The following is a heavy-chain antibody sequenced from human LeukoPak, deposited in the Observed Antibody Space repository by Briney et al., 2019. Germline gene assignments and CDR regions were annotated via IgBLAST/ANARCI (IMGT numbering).Heavy chain of an antibody. CDR3: AKVRIQLWFFSGSGYFDY. CDR1: GFTFSSYA. D-gene: IGHD5-18*01. CDR2: ISGSGGST. V-gene: IGHV3-23*01. J-gene: IGHJ4*02. Sequence: QPGGSLRLSCAASGFTFSSYAMSWVRQAPGKGLEWVSAISGSGGSTYYADSVKGRFTISRDNSKNTLYLQMNSLRAEDTAVYYCAKVRIQLWFFSGSGYFDYWGQGTLVTVSS.